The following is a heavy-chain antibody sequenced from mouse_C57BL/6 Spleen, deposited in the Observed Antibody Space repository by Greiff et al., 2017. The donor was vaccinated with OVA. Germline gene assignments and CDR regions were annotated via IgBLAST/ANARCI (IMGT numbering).Heavy chain of an antibody. CDR2: ISSGSSTI. CDR1: GFTFSDYG. V-gene: IGHV5-17*01. J-gene: IGHJ3*01. Sequence: EVKLQESGGGLVKPGESLKLSCAASGFTFSDYGMHWVRQAPEKGLEWVAYISSGSSTIYYADTVKGRFTISRDNAKNTLFLQMTSLRSEDTAMYYCANYYGIPFAYWGQGTLVTVSA. D-gene: IGHD2-1*01. CDR3: ANYYGIPFAY.